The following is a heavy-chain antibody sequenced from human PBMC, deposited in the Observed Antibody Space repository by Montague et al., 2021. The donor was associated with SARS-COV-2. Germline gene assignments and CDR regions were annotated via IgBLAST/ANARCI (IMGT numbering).Heavy chain of an antibody. CDR3: ARDLEARRFKPMVRGGILPGYYGMDV. CDR2: INPNSGGT. D-gene: IGHD3-10*01. Sequence: SVKVSCKASGYTFTDYYIHWVRQAPGQGLEWMGWINPNSGGTNYAQKFQGSVTLTRDTSISTVYMELSRLRSDDTAVYFCARDLEARRFKPMVRGGILPGYYGMDVWGQGTTVTASS. J-gene: IGHJ6*02. CDR1: GYTFTDYY. V-gene: IGHV1-2*04.